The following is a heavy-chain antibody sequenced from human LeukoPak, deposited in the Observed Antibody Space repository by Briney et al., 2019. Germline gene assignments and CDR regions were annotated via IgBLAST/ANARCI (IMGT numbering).Heavy chain of an antibody. CDR3: ARSIVGAASPPQNY. CDR2: ISSSSSYI. D-gene: IGHD1-26*01. J-gene: IGHJ4*02. Sequence: GGSLRLSCAASGFIFSSYSMNWVRQAPGKGLEWVSSISSSSSYIYYADSVKGRFTISRDNAKNSLYLQMNSLRAEDTAVYYCARSIVGAASPPQNYWGQGTLVTVSS. CDR1: GFIFSSYS. V-gene: IGHV3-21*01.